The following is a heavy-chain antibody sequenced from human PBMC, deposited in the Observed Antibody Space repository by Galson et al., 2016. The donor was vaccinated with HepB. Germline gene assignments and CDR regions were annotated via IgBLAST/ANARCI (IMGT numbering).Heavy chain of an antibody. CDR3: VTWRGSCTSTSCHAFGHLGLDP. Sequence: SVKVSCKASGGSFSNLAISWVRQVPGQGLEYVGRIIPIFRTTHYTEMLEGRLSITADESSTTAYMELSGLRPQDTAIYYCVTWRGSCTSTSCHAFGHLGLDPWGQGTLVTVSS. J-gene: IGHJ5*02. CDR2: IIPIFRTT. D-gene: IGHD2-2*01. V-gene: IGHV1-69*13. CDR1: GGSFSNLA.